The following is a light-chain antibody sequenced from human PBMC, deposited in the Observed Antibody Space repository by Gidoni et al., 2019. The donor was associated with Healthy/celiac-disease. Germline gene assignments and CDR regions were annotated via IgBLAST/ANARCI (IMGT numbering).Light chain of an antibody. V-gene: IGKV1-39*01. CDR2: AAS. CDR3: QQGYSTPRT. J-gene: IGKJ1*01. CDR1: QSISSY. Sequence: IHMSQSPSSLSASVGDRVTITCRASQSISSYLNWYQQKPGKAPKLLIYAASSLQSGVPSRFSGSGSGTDFTLTISSLQPEDFATYYCQQGYSTPRTFGQGTKVEIK.